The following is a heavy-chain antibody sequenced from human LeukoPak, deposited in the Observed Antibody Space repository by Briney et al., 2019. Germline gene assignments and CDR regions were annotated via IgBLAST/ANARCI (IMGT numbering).Heavy chain of an antibody. V-gene: IGHV4-39*01. D-gene: IGHD2-2*01. CDR2: IFYSGST. J-gene: IGHJ6*02. Sequence: SVTLSLTCTVSGGSISSSSYYWGWIRQPPGKGLEWIGSIFYSGSTYYNPSLKSRVTISVDTSKNQFSLKLSSVTAADTAVYYCATIVVVPAAYLHYYYYYGMDVWGQGTTVTVSS. CDR1: GGSISSSSYY. CDR3: ATIVVVPAAYLHYYYYYGMDV.